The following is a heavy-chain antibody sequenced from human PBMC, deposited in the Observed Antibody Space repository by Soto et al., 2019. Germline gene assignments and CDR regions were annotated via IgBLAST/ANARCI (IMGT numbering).Heavy chain of an antibody. CDR3: ARETIQAQNDSSGYYLYNRFDP. Sequence: SETLSLTCAVYGGSFSGYYWSWIRQPPGKGLEWIGEINHSGSTNYNPSLKSRVTISVDTSKNQFSLKLSSVTAADTAVYYCARETIQAQNDSSGYYLYNRFDPWGQGTLVTVSS. D-gene: IGHD3-22*01. V-gene: IGHV4-34*01. CDR1: GGSFSGYY. CDR2: INHSGST. J-gene: IGHJ5*02.